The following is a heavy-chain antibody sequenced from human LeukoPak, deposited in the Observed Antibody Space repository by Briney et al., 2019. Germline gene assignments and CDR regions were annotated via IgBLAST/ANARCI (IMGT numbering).Heavy chain of an antibody. V-gene: IGHV3-7*03. CDR1: GFTFSNYN. CDR3: ASGFYGSGRN. Sequence: GSLRLSCAASGFTFSNYNMNWIRQAPGKGLEWVANIKQDGSEKYYVDSVKGRFTISRDNAKNSLYLQMNSLRAEDTAVYYCASGFYGSGRNWGQGTLVTVSS. J-gene: IGHJ4*02. D-gene: IGHD3-10*01. CDR2: IKQDGSEK.